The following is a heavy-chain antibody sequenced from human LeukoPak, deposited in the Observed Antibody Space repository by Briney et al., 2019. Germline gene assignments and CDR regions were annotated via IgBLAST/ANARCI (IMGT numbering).Heavy chain of an antibody. CDR1: GFTFSGSA. J-gene: IGHJ6*04. CDR2: IRSKANSYAT. CDR3: TRRGYCSCTSCSGGGYYGMDV. V-gene: IGHV3-73*01. Sequence: PGGSLRLSCAASGFTFSGSAMHWVRQASGKGLEWVGRIRSKANSYATAYAASVKGRFTISRDDSKNTAYLQMNSLKTEDTAVEYCTRRGYCSCTSCSGGGYYGMDVWGKGTTVTVSS. D-gene: IGHD2-2*01.